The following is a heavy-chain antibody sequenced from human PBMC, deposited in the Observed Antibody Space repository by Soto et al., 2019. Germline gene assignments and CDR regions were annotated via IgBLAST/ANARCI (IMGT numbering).Heavy chain of an antibody. CDR1: GFTFSSSG. V-gene: IGHV3-30*03. Sequence: QVQLVESGGGVVQPGRSLRLTCAASGFTFSSSGMHWVRQAPGKGLEWVALIAYDGSKTYYGDSVRGPFTISRDNSENTLFLQMNSLRAEDTAVYYCARWVGGSMFDNSGKYDSWGQGTLVTVSS. J-gene: IGHJ5*01. CDR2: IAYDGSKT. D-gene: IGHD3-22*01. CDR3: ARWVGGSMFDNSGKYDS.